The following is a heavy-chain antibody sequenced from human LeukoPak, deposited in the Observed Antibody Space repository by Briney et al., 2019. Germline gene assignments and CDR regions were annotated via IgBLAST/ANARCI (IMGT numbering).Heavy chain of an antibody. CDR3: ARRMVVATADAFDI. Sequence: GESLKISCKGSGYFFSTYWVAWVCQMPGKGLEWMGIIYPADSDTRYSPSFQGQVTISADKSISTAYLQWSSLKASDTAMYYCARRMVVATADAFDIWGQGTMVTVSS. CDR2: IYPADSDT. V-gene: IGHV5-51*01. CDR1: GYFFSTYW. J-gene: IGHJ3*02. D-gene: IGHD2-2*01.